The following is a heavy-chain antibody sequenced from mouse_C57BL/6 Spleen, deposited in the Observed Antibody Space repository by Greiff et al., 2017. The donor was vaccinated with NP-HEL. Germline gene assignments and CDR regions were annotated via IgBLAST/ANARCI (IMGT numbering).Heavy chain of an antibody. Sequence: EVKLVESGGDLVKPGGSLKLSCAASGFTFSSYGMSWVRQTPDKRLEWVATISSGGSYTYYPDSVKGRFTISRDNAKNTLYLQMSSLKSEDTAMYYCARLGIYYGSSYYFDYWGQGTTLTVSS. CDR2: ISSGGSYT. CDR1: GFTFSSYG. V-gene: IGHV5-6*01. D-gene: IGHD1-1*01. CDR3: ARLGIYYGSSYYFDY. J-gene: IGHJ2*01.